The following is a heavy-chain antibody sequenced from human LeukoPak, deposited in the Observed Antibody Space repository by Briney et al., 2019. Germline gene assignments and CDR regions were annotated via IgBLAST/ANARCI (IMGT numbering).Heavy chain of an antibody. V-gene: IGHV3-30*18. D-gene: IGHD3-10*01. J-gene: IGHJ4*02. CDR3: AKGDSGY. CDR2: ISYDGSNK. Sequence: GGSPRLSCAASGFTFSSYGMHWVRQAPGKGLEWVAVISYDGSNKYYADSVKGRFTISRDNSKNTLYLQMNSLRAEDTAVYYCAKGDSGYWGQGTLVTVSS. CDR1: GFTFSSYG.